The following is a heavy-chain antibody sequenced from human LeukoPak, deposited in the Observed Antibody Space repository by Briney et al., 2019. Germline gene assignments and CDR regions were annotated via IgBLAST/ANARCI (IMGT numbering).Heavy chain of an antibody. J-gene: IGHJ3*02. V-gene: IGHV3-21*01. Sequence: GGSLRFSCAASGFTFSSYSMNWVRQAPGKGLEWVSSISSSSSYIYYADSMKGRFTISRDNAKNSLYLQMNSLRAEDTAVYYCTTDPLAVVVIAIGTPDDAFDIWGQGTMVTVSS. CDR3: TTDPLAVVVIAIGTPDDAFDI. CDR2: ISSSSSYI. D-gene: IGHD2-21*01. CDR1: GFTFSSYS.